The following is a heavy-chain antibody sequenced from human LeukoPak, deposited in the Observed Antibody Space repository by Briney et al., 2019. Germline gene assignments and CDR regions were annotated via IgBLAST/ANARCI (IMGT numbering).Heavy chain of an antibody. J-gene: IGHJ5*02. V-gene: IGHV5-51*01. CDR1: GYTFTSYW. CDR3: ARHGPKYYYGSGSYYNGGWFDP. Sequence: KVSCKASGYTFTSYWIGWVRQMPGKGLEWMGIIYPGDSDTRYSPSFQGQVTISADKSISTAYLQWGSLKASDTAMYYCARHGPKYYYGSGSYYNGGWFDPWGQGTLVTVSS. CDR2: IYPGDSDT. D-gene: IGHD3-10*01.